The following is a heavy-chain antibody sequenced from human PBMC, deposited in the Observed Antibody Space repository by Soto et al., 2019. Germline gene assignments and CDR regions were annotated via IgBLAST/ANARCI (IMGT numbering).Heavy chain of an antibody. CDR1: GGSISSDNW. J-gene: IGHJ6*02. CDR2: IYHRGST. Sequence: QVQLLESGPGLVKPSGALSLTCSVSGGSISSDNWWSWVRQPPGKGLEWIGEIYHRGSTNYNPSLKSRVPISIDKSNNQFSLRLPSVTAADTAVYYCARHYTSGWTFYYGLDVWGRGTTVTVS. CDR3: ARHYTSGWTFYYGLDV. V-gene: IGHV4-4*02. D-gene: IGHD6-19*01.